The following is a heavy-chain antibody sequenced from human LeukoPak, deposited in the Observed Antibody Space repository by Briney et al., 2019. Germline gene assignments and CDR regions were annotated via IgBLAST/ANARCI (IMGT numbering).Heavy chain of an antibody. J-gene: IGHJ4*02. CDR1: ADSISRSSYF. CDR2: IYYSGNT. CDR3: AAGIEVAGAPFDY. Sequence: SETLSLTCSVSADSISRSSYFWGWIRQPPGKGLEWIANIYYSGNTFYNPSLKSRVTISLDRSKHQFSLELRSVTAADMAVYYCAAGIEVAGAPFDYWGQGTLVTVSS. V-gene: IGHV4-39*01. D-gene: IGHD6-19*01.